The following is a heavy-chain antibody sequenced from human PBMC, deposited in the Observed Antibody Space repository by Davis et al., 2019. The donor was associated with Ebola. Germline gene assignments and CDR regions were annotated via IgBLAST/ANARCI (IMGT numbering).Heavy chain of an antibody. J-gene: IGHJ6*04. Sequence: GESLKISCAASGFTVSSNYMSWVRQAPGKGLEWVSVIYSGGSTYYADSVKGRFTISRDNSKNTLYLQMNSLRAEDTAVYYCAKASSGWYFSYGMDVWGKGTTVTVSS. D-gene: IGHD6-19*01. CDR2: IYSGGST. CDR1: GFTVSSNY. V-gene: IGHV3-53*01. CDR3: AKASSGWYFSYGMDV.